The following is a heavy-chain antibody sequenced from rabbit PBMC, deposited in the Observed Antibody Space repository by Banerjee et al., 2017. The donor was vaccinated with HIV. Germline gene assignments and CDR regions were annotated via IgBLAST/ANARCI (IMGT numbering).Heavy chain of an antibody. CDR3: ARNAGYVGHGYASNL. J-gene: IGHJ4*01. V-gene: IGHV1S45*01. CDR1: GIDFSSYG. D-gene: IGHD6-1*01. Sequence: QEQLVESGGGLVTPGGTLTLTCKASGIDFSSYGINWVRQAPGKGLEWIGCIYTGSGNTYYASWAKGRFTISKTSSTTVTLQMTSLTAADTATYFCARNAGYVGHGYASNLWGQGTLVTVS. CDR2: IYTGSGNT.